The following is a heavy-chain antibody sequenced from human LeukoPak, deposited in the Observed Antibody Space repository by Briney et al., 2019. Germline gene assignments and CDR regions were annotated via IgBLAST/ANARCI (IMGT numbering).Heavy chain of an antibody. J-gene: IGHJ6*02. V-gene: IGHV3-48*03. CDR2: ISSSGDTI. CDR3: ARALVVYYYMDV. Sequence: GSPRLSCAASGFTFSSYEMNWVGQAPGKGLEWVSYISSSGDTIYYADSVRGRFTISRDNAKNSLYLQMNSLRAEDTAVYYCARALVVYYYMDVCGQGTTVTVSS. CDR1: GFTFSSYE. D-gene: IGHD2-15*01.